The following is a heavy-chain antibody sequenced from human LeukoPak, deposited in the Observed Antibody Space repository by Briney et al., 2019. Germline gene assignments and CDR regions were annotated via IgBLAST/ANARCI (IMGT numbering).Heavy chain of an antibody. D-gene: IGHD4-17*01. V-gene: IGHV3-49*03. Sequence: GGSLRLSCAASGFIFGDYSINWFRQTPGKGLEWVGFIRRKGYGATTEYAASMRGRFIISRDDSRSIAHLQMNSLKTEDTAVYYCTRGTTVTYSDYWGQGTLVTVSS. CDR1: GFIFGDYS. CDR2: IRRKGYGATT. J-gene: IGHJ4*02. CDR3: TRGTTVTYSDY.